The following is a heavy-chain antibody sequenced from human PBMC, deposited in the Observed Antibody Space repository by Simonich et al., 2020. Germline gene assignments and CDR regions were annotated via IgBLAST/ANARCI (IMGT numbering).Heavy chain of an antibody. V-gene: IGHV1-2*06. J-gene: IGHJ4*02. CDR1: GYTFTGYY. D-gene: IGHD7-27*01. Sequence: QVQLVQSGAEVKKPGASVKVSCKASGYTFTGYYMHGVRQAPGQGLEWMGRINPHSGGTNYAQKFQGRVTMTRDTSISTAYMELSRLRSDDTAVYYCARGKLGLQYDYWGQGTLVTVSS. CDR2: INPHSGGT. CDR3: ARGKLGLQYDY.